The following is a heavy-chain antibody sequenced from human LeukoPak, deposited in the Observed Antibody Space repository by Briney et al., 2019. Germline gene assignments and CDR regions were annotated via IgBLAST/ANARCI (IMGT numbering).Heavy chain of an antibody. D-gene: IGHD3-22*01. Sequence: SETLSLTCTVSGGSISGDGYYWSWIRQPPGKGLEWIGEINHSGRTNYNPSLKSRVTISVDTSKNQFSLKLSSVTAADTAVYYCARAGDSSGYSDYWGQGTLVTVSS. V-gene: IGHV4-34*01. CDR2: INHSGRT. CDR1: GGSISGDGYY. CDR3: ARAGDSSGYSDY. J-gene: IGHJ4*02.